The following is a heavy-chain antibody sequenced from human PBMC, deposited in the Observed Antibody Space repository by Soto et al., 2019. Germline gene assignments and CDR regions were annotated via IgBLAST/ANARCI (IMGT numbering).Heavy chain of an antibody. CDR2: INPHGGST. CDR3: ARSSGGNFGIIIEGTNWFAP. J-gene: IGHJ5*02. CDR1: GDTFTSYY. D-gene: IGHD1-26*01. V-gene: IGHV1-46*01. Sequence: GSVKVSCKAPGDTFTSYYINWVRQARGQGLEWMGAINPHGGSTAYAQKFKGRVTLTRDTSASTVYMEVSSLTSEDTAMYYCARSSGGNFGIIIEGTNWFAPWGQGTLVTVPS.